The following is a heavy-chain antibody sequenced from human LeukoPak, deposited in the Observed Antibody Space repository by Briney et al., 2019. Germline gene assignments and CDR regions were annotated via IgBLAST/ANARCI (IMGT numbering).Heavy chain of an antibody. CDR1: GFTFSPYG. Sequence: GGSLTLSCAACGFTFSPYGMHWVRQAPGKGLEWVAVIWSDGSDKYYADSVKGRLTISRDNAKNTLYLQMNSLRVEDTAVYYCAGEGFNYWGQGTLVTVSS. CDR2: IWSDGSDK. CDR3: AGEGFNY. J-gene: IGHJ4*02. V-gene: IGHV3-33*01.